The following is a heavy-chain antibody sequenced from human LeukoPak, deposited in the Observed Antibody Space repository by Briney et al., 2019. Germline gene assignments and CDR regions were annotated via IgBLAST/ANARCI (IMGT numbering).Heavy chain of an antibody. CDR2: INSDGSST. Sequence: PGGSLRLSCAASGFTFSSYWMHWVRQAPGKGLVWVSRINSDGSSTSYADSVKGRFTISRDNAKNTLYPQMNSLRAEDTAVYYCARAGYCSGGSCYSYFDPWGQGTLVTVSS. D-gene: IGHD2-15*01. J-gene: IGHJ5*02. CDR1: GFTFSSYW. CDR3: ARAGYCSGGSCYSYFDP. V-gene: IGHV3-74*01.